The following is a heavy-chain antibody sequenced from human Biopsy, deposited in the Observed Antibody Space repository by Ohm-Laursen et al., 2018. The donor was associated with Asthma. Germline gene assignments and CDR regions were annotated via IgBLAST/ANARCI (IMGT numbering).Heavy chain of an antibody. CDR2: ISVYNGDT. Sequence: ASVKVSCKASGGTFGNYAISWVRQAPGLGLEWMGGISVYNGDTDYAQKLQGRVTMTTDTSTSTAYMELRSLRSDDTAVYYCARHRGYCTGGSCYPDFDYWGQGTLVTVSS. D-gene: IGHD2-15*01. CDR3: ARHRGYCTGGSCYPDFDY. CDR1: GGTFGNYA. V-gene: IGHV1-18*01. J-gene: IGHJ4*02.